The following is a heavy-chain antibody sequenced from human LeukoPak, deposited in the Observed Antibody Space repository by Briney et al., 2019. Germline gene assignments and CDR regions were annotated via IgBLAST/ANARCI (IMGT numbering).Heavy chain of an antibody. J-gene: IGHJ4*02. D-gene: IGHD6-13*01. CDR2: IDWSGDAT. CDR3: ARDLCASWYSLGY. V-gene: IGHV3-20*04. CDR1: TLTIGDYG. Sequence: GGSLRLSCVASTLTIGDYGMSWVRQAPGKGLEWVSGIDWSGDATSYSDSVKGRCTISRDNAKNSLYLQMTSLRAEDAAVYYCARDLCASWYSLGYWGQGTLVTVSS.